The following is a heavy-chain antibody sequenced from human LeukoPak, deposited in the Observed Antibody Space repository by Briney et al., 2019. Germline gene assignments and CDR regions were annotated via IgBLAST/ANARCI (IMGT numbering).Heavy chain of an antibody. Sequence: GGSLRLSCAASGFTFSDYYMSWIRQAPGKELEWVSYISSSSSYTNYADSVKGRFTISRDNAKNSLYLQMNSLRAEDTAVYYCARYSYGSDYYYYYGMDVWGQGTTVTVSS. CDR2: ISSSSSYT. V-gene: IGHV3-11*03. D-gene: IGHD5-18*01. CDR1: GFTFSDYY. CDR3: ARYSYGSDYYYYYGMDV. J-gene: IGHJ6*02.